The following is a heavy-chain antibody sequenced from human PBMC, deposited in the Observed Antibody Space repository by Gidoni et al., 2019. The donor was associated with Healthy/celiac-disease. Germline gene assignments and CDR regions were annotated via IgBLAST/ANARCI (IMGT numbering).Heavy chain of an antibody. CDR3: ARGFSVVVPAAIWYYYYGMDV. CDR1: GGSFSGYY. CDR2: INHSGST. V-gene: IGHV4-34*01. D-gene: IGHD2-2*02. J-gene: IGHJ6*02. Sequence: QVQLQQWGEGLLKPSETLSLTCAVYGGSFSGYYWSWIRQPPGKGLEWIGEINHSGSTNYNPSLKSRVTISVDTSKNQFSLKLSSVTAADTAVYYCARGFSVVVPAAIWYYYYGMDVWGQGTTVTVSS.